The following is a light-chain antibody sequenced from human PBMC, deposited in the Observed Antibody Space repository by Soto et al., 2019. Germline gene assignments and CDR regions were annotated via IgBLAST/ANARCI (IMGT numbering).Light chain of an antibody. J-gene: IGKJ1*01. V-gene: IGKV3-11*01. CDR3: QQRSNWPPGRT. Sequence: EIVLTQSPATLSLSPGERATLSCRASQSVSSYLAWYQQKPGQAPRLLIFDASNRATGIPVRFSGSGSGTDFPLTISSLEPEDSAVYYCQQRSNWPPGRTFGQGTKVEIK. CDR1: QSVSSY. CDR2: DAS.